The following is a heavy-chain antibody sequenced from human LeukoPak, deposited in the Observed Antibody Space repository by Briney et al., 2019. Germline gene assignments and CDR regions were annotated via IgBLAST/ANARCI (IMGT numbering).Heavy chain of an antibody. CDR1: GFTFSRSW. D-gene: IGHD2-15*01. CDR2: IKDGGRDK. J-gene: IGHJ4*02. Sequence: GGSLRRSCAASGFTFSRSWMTWLRQAPGKGLEGVASIKDGGRDKYYVDSVKGRFTISRDNAKNSLYLQMNSLGVEDTAVYYCEDLGYNVGGQGTLVTVSS. CDR3: EDLGYNV. V-gene: IGHV3-7*01.